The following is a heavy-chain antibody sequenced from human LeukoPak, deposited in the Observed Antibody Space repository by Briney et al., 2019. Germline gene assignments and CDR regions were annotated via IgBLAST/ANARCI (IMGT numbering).Heavy chain of an antibody. D-gene: IGHD1-26*01. CDR3: AREGSGY. J-gene: IGHJ4*02. CDR1: GFTFSSYA. V-gene: IGHV3-30*04. Sequence: GGSLRLSCAASGFTFSSYAMHWVRQAPGKGLEWVAVISYDGSNKYYADSVKGRFTISRDNSKNTLYLQMNSLRAEDTAVYYCAREGSGYWGQGTLVTVSS. CDR2: ISYDGSNK.